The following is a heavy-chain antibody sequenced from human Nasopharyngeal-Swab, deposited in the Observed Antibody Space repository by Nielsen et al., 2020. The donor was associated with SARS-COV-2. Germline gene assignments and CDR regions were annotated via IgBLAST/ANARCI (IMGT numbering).Heavy chain of an antibody. V-gene: IGHV3-53*01. J-gene: IGHJ6*02. D-gene: IGHD4-17*01. CDR3: ARDNLDYGDYNPEDYYYYYGMDV. CDR2: TEIGGTT. Sequence: GASLKISCAVSGLTVSSTYMSWVRQAPGKGLEWVSVTEIGGTTHYADSVKGRFSISRDSSTNTLYLQMNNVRAEDTAVYYCARDNLDYGDYNPEDYYYYYGMDVWGQGTTVTVSS. CDR1: GLTVSSTY.